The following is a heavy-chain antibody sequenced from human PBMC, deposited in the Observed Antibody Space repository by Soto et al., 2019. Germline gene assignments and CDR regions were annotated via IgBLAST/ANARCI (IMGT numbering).Heavy chain of an antibody. Sequence: SETLSLTCTVSGRSISSYYSSWIRQPPGKGLEWIGYIYYSGSTNYNPSLKSRVTISVDTSKNQFSLKLSSVTAADTAVYYCARLLYYDFWSGYYRGGYFDYWGQGTLVTVSS. CDR1: GRSISSYY. V-gene: IGHV4-59*08. CDR2: IYYSGST. CDR3: ARLLYYDFWSGYYRGGYFDY. D-gene: IGHD3-3*01. J-gene: IGHJ4*02.